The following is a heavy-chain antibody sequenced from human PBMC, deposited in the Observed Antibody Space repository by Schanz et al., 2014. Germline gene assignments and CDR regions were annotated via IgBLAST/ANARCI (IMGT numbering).Heavy chain of an antibody. V-gene: IGHV3-23*04. Sequence: EARLVESGGGLVEPGGSLRLSCSGSGFTFSEVYMSWVRQAPGKGLEWVSAITDSGGSTYYADSVKGRFTISRDNSKNTLYLQMNSLRAEDSAVYYCAKVGPYSGSLGAFDIWGQGTMVTVSS. CDR3: AKVGPYSGSLGAFDI. J-gene: IGHJ3*02. CDR2: ITDSGGST. D-gene: IGHD1-26*01. CDR1: GFTFSEVY.